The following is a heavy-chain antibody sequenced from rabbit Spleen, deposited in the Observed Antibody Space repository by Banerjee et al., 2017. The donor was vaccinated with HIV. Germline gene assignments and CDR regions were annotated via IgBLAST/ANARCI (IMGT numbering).Heavy chain of an antibody. J-gene: IGHJ4*01. D-gene: IGHD8-1*01. Sequence: QSLEESGGGLVQPEGSLALSCKASGFTLSSSYMNWVRQAPGKGLEWIGYIDPVFGITYYASWVNGRFSISRENAQNTVFLQMTSLTAADTATYFCARDGAGGSYFALWGPGTLVTVS. CDR3: ARDGAGGSYFAL. V-gene: IGHV1S7*01. CDR2: IDPVFGIT. CDR1: GFTLSSSY.